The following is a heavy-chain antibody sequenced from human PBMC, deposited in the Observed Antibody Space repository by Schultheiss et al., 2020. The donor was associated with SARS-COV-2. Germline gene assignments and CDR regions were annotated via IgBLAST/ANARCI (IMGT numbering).Heavy chain of an antibody. D-gene: IGHD6-13*01. CDR1: GGTFSSYA. CDR2: IIPIFGTA. J-gene: IGHJ6*02. V-gene: IGHV1-69*13. CDR3: ARVRSSSWDGPYYYGMDV. Sequence: SVKVSCKASGGTFSSYAISWVRQAPGQGLEWMGGIIPIFGTANYAQKFQGRVTITADESTSTAYMELSSLRSEDTAVYYCARVRSSSWDGPYYYGMDVWGQGTTVTVSS.